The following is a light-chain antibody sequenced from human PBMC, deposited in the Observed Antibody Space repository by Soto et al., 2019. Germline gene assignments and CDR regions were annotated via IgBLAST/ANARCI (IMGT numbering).Light chain of an antibody. Sequence: SYELTQPPSVSVAPRQTARIACEGNSIRSNSVHWYHQKPGQAPVLLVFEQSDRPSGIPERFSASKSGNTATLTISGVEAGDEADYYCQVWDSSRHVLFGGGTKVTVL. J-gene: IGLJ2*01. V-gene: IGLV3-21*02. CDR1: SIRSNS. CDR2: EQS. CDR3: QVWDSSRHVL.